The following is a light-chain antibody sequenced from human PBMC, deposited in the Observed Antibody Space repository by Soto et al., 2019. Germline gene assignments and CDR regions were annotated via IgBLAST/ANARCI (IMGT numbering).Light chain of an antibody. CDR3: QQDENYWP. J-gene: IGKJ1*01. CDR1: QSISSW. Sequence: DIQMTQSPSTLSATAGDRVTITCRASQSISSWLAWYQHKPGKAPKLLIYEAPNLDSGGPSRFSGSGSGTDFSLTFSNHQPNNLATYYGQQDENYWPFREGSRVEIK. V-gene: IGKV1-5*01. CDR2: EAP.